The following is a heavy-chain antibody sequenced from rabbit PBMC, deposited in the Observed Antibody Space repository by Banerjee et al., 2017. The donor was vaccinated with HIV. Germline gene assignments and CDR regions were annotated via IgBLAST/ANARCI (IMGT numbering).Heavy chain of an antibody. CDR1: GFSFSSNA. Sequence: QSLEESGGDLVKPGASLTLTCTASGFSFSSNAMCWVRQAPGKGLEWIGCINTGSGSTWYASWAKGRFTISKPSSTMVTLQMTSLTAADTATYFCARELGDYYGMDLWGPGTLVTVS. J-gene: IGHJ6*01. V-gene: IGHV1S40*01. CDR3: ARELGDYYGMDL. CDR2: INTGSGST. D-gene: IGHD4-1*01.